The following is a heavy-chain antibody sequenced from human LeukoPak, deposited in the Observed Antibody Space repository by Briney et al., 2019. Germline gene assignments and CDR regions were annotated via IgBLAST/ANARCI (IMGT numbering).Heavy chain of an antibody. CDR3: ARVGYRYVINDWSRTGLGAYPTKYYYHMDV. V-gene: IGHV4-34*01. J-gene: IGHJ6*03. D-gene: IGHD5-18*01. CDR1: GGSFSDYY. Sequence: SETLSLTCAVYGGSFSDYYWSWIRQPPGKGLEWIGEINPRGSTKYSPSLKSRVTISVDTSKKQFSLKLSSVAAADTAVYLCARVGYRYVINDWSRTGLGAYPTKYYYHMDVWDKGTTVTVSS. CDR2: INPRGST.